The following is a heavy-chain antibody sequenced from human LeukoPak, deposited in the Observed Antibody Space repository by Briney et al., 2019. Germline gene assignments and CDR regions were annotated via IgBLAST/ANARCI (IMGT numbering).Heavy chain of an antibody. CDR3: ARTPYYYDSSGFSYYFDY. D-gene: IGHD3-22*01. Sequence: SETLSLTCTVSGGSISSSSYYWGWIRQPPGKGLEWIGSIYYSGSTNYKPSLKSRVIISVDTSKNQFSLKLSSVTAADTAVYYCARTPYYYDSSGFSYYFDYWGQGTLVTISS. J-gene: IGHJ4*02. CDR1: GGSISSSSYY. CDR2: IYYSGST. V-gene: IGHV4-39*07.